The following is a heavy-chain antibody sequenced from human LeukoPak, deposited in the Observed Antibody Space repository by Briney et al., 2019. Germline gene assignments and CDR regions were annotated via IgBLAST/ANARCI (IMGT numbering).Heavy chain of an antibody. Sequence: SETLSLTCTVSGGSISSGGYYWSWIRQHPGKGLEWIGYIYYSGSTYYNPSLKSRVTISVDTSKNQFSLKLSSVTAADTAVYYCARSYYGSPGLFDYWGQGTLVTVSS. CDR1: GGSISSGGYY. J-gene: IGHJ4*02. D-gene: IGHD3-10*01. CDR2: IYYSGST. V-gene: IGHV4-31*03. CDR3: ARSYYGSPGLFDY.